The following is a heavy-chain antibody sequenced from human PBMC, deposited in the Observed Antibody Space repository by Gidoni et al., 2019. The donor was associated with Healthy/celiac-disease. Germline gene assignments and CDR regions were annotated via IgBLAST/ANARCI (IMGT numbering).Heavy chain of an antibody. CDR3: AKDRDCSGGSCQSRYYYYGMDV. CDR2: ISYDGSNK. CDR1: GFTFSSYG. J-gene: IGHJ6*02. Sequence: QVQLVESGGGVVQPGRSLRLSCAASGFTFSSYGMHLVRQAPGKGLEWVAVISYDGSNKYYADSVKGRFTISRDNSKNTLYLQMNSLRAEDTAVYYCAKDRDCSGGSCQSRYYYYGMDVWGQGTTVTVSS. D-gene: IGHD2-15*01. V-gene: IGHV3-30*18.